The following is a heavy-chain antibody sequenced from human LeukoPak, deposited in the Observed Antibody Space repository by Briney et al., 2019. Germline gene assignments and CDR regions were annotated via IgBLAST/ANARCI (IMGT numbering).Heavy chain of an antibody. CDR3: ARGGFRSSSWYPLDY. Sequence: PGGSLRLSCAASGFTFSSYWMHWVRQAPGKGLVWVSRISSDGSTTTYADSVKGRFTISRDNAKNTLYLQMNSLRAGDTSVYYCARGGFRSSSWYPLDYWGQGTLVTVSS. J-gene: IGHJ4*02. CDR1: GFTFSSYW. D-gene: IGHD6-13*01. V-gene: IGHV3-74*01. CDR2: ISSDGSTT.